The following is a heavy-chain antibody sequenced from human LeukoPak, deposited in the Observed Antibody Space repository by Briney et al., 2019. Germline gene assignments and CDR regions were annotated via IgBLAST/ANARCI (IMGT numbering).Heavy chain of an antibody. CDR3: ARRPGRWLRFSIDY. Sequence: SETLSLTCAVSGASVSVDNWWTWVRQPPGKALEWIGEVWHTGSTNYSPSLKTRVSISVDKSKNQFSLKLSSVTAADTAVYYCARRPGRWLRFSIDYWGQGTLVTVSS. J-gene: IGHJ4*02. CDR2: VWHTGST. D-gene: IGHD5-12*01. V-gene: IGHV4-4*02. CDR1: GASVSVDNW.